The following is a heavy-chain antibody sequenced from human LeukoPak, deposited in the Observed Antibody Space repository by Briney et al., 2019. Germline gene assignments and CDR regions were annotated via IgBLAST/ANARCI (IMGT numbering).Heavy chain of an antibody. D-gene: IGHD6-6*01. V-gene: IGHV4-38-2*02. J-gene: IGHJ5*02. Sequence: PSETLSLTCTVSGYSISSGYYWGWIRQPPGKGLEWIGSIYHSGSTYYNPSLKSRVTISADTSKNQFSLKLSSVTAADTAVYYCARDGVAARGNWFDPWGQGTLVTVSS. CDR1: GYSISSGYY. CDR3: ARDGVAARGNWFDP. CDR2: IYHSGST.